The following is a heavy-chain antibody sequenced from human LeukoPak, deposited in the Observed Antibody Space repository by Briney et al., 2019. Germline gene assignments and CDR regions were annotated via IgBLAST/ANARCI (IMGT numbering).Heavy chain of an antibody. CDR1: GGTFSSYA. CDR3: ARGQIAVAGSHFDY. CDR2: IIPIFGTA. D-gene: IGHD6-19*01. J-gene: IGHJ4*02. V-gene: IGHV1-69*05. Sequence: GSSVKVSCNASGGTFSSYAISWVRQAPGQGLEWMGRIIPIFGTANYAQKFQGRVTITTDESTSTAYMELSSLRSEDTVVYYCARGQIAVAGSHFDYWGQGTLVTVSS.